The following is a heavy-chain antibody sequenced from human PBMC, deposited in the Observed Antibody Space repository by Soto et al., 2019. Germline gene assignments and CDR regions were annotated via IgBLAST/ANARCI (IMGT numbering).Heavy chain of an antibody. Sequence: GASVKVSCKASGYTFTNYYVHWVRQAPGQGLEWMGVINPSGGDTNYAQSFQGRVSMTSDTSTSTIYMELSSLRSEDTAVYYCARDYYLGSGCFDYWGQGTLVTVSS. CDR3: ARDYYLGSGCFDY. V-gene: IGHV1-46*01. D-gene: IGHD3-22*01. CDR2: INPSGGDT. CDR1: GYTFTNYY. J-gene: IGHJ4*02.